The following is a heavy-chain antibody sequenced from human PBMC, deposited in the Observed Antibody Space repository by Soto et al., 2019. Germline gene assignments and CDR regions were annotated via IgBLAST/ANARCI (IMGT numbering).Heavy chain of an antibody. D-gene: IGHD3-3*01. Sequence: SETLSLTCAVYGGSFSGYYWSWIRQPPGKGLEWIGEINHSGSTNYNPSLKSRVTISVDTSKNQFSLKLSSVTAADTAVYYCARGGGLRFLEWLSSDYYYYYGMDVWGQGTTVTVSS. J-gene: IGHJ6*02. V-gene: IGHV4-34*01. CDR3: ARGGGLRFLEWLSSDYYYYYGMDV. CDR1: GGSFSGYY. CDR2: INHSGST.